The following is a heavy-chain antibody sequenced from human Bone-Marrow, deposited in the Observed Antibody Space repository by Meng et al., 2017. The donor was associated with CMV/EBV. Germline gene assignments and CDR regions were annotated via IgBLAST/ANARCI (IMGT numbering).Heavy chain of an antibody. Sequence: AASGFTFGSYAMGWVRQAPGKGLGWVSSIDNSGRNTDYADSLKGRFTISRDNSKNTLFLQMNSLRAEDTALYYCAKDRNSGWNFFDHWGQGALVTVSS. V-gene: IGHV3-23*01. J-gene: IGHJ4*02. CDR3: AKDRNSGWNFFDH. D-gene: IGHD5-12*01. CDR1: GFTFGSYA. CDR2: IDNSGRNT.